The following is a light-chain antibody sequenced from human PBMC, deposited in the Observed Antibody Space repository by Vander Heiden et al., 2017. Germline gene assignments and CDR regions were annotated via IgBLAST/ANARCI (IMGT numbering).Light chain of an antibody. CDR3: SSDTGSNTWV. V-gene: IGLV2-14*03. CDR2: DVS. Sequence: QLARPPPASVSGSPGQSITFSCTASRSDVGGYNYVSWYHQHPDKAPKLMIFDVSNRPSGVSNRFSGSKSSNTTSLTISGLQTEDEADYYCSSDTGSNTWVFGGGTKVTVL. J-gene: IGLJ3*02. CDR1: RSDVGGYNY.